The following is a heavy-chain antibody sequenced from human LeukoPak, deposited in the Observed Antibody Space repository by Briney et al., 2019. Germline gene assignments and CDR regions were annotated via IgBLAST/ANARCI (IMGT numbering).Heavy chain of an antibody. D-gene: IGHD3-16*01. J-gene: IGHJ4*02. CDR2: IRSEANSYAT. CDR1: GFTFSGSA. V-gene: IGHV3-73*01. Sequence: GGSLRLSCAASGFTFSGSAMHWVRQASGKGLEWIGRIRSEANSYATAYTASVEGRFTISRDDSKNTAYLQMNSLKTEDTAVYYCTGLGRDDYVWGSHTQDYWGQGTLVTVSS. CDR3: TGLGRDDYVWGSHTQDY.